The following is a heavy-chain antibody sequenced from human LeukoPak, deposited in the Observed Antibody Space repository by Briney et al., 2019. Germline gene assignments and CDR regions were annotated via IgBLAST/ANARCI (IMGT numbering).Heavy chain of an antibody. V-gene: IGHV3-48*03. D-gene: IGHD2-15*01. J-gene: IGHJ4*02. CDR1: GFTFSSYE. Sequence: PGGSLRLSCAASGFTFSSYEMNWVRQAPGKGLEWVSYISSSGRTKYYADSVKGRFTISRDNAKNSLYLQMNSLRAEDTAAYYCAKFAQRYCSGGSCHPFDYWGQGTLVTVSS. CDR2: ISSSGRTK. CDR3: AKFAQRYCSGGSCHPFDY.